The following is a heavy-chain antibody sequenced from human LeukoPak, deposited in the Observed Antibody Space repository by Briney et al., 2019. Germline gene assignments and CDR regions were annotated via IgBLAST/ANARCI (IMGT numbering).Heavy chain of an antibody. CDR1: GYTFTSYG. Sequence: ASVKVSCKASGYTFTSYGISWVRQAPGQGLEWMGWISAYNGSTNYAQKLQGRVTMTTDTSTSTAYMELRSLRSDDTAVYYCARVTSSSWDLYYYYGMDVWGQGTTVTVSS. CDR2: ISAYNGST. CDR3: ARVTSSSWDLYYYYGMDV. D-gene: IGHD6-13*01. V-gene: IGHV1-18*01. J-gene: IGHJ6*02.